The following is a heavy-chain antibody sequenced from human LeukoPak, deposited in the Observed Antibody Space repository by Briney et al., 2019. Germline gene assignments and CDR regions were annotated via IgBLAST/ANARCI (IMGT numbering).Heavy chain of an antibody. D-gene: IGHD6-13*01. CDR1: GFTFSSYW. V-gene: IGHV3-30*03. CDR3: ARDWSSSWIPLFDY. Sequence: PGGSLRLSCAASGFTFSSYWMRWVRQAPGKGLEWVAVISYDGSNKYYADSVKGRFTISRDNSKNTLYLQMNSLRAEDTAGYYCARDWSSSWIPLFDYWGEGTLVTVSS. CDR2: ISYDGSNK. J-gene: IGHJ4*02.